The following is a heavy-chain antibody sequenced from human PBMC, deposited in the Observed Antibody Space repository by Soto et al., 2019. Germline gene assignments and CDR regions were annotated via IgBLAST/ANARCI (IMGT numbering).Heavy chain of an antibody. V-gene: IGHV4-59*12. CDR1: GGSISSDY. CDR3: ARSIAARAYFDY. Sequence: PSETLSLTSTLSGGSISSDYCRWIRQPPGKGLEWIGYIYYSGSTYYNPSLKSRVTISVDTSKNQFSLKLSSVTAADSAVYYCARSIAARAYFDYWGQGTLVTVSS. CDR2: IYYSGST. D-gene: IGHD6-6*01. J-gene: IGHJ4*02.